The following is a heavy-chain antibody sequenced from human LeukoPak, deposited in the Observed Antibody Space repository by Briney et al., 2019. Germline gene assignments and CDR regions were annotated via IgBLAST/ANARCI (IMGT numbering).Heavy chain of an antibody. J-gene: IGHJ3*01. Sequence: GGSLRLSCAASGFTFNFYEMNWVRQAPGKGLEWVSYISSSGSTKYYADSVKGRFTISRDNAKNSLYLQMNSLRAEDTAVYYCARDPKYYYDSSGFFWGQGTMVTVSS. CDR3: ARDPKYYYDSSGFF. D-gene: IGHD3-22*01. CDR2: ISSSGSTK. CDR1: GFTFNFYE. V-gene: IGHV3-48*03.